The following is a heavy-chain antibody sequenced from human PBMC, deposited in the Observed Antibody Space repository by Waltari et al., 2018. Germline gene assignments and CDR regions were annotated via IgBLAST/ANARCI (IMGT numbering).Heavy chain of an antibody. CDR3: ARAMDGWFDY. D-gene: IGHD2-2*03. CDR2: IYYSGST. Sequence: QVQLQESGPGLVKPSETLSLTCTASGGSSSSYYWSWIRQPPGKGLEWIGYIYYSGSTNYNPSLKSRVTISVDTSKNQFSLKLSSVTAADTAVYYCARAMDGWFDYWGQGTLVTVSS. J-gene: IGHJ5*01. CDR1: GGSSSSYY. V-gene: IGHV4-59*01.